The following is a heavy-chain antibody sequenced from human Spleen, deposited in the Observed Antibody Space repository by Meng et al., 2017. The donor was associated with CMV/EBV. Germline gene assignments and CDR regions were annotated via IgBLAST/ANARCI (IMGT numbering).Heavy chain of an antibody. Sequence: GESLKISCVVSGFTFGDHAMHWVRQAPGKGLEWVAVISYDGSNKFYADSVKGRFTISRDNSNNRLYLQMNSLRLEDTAVYFCARGEYYDFWSGLHYWGQGTLVTVS. CDR1: GFTFGDHA. J-gene: IGHJ4*02. V-gene: IGHV3-30*04. D-gene: IGHD3-3*01. CDR2: ISYDGSNK. CDR3: ARGEYYDFWSGLHY.